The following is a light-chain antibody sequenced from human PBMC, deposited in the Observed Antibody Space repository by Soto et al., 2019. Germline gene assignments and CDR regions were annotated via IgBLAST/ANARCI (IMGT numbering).Light chain of an antibody. CDR2: GAS. V-gene: IGKV3-20*01. Sequence: EIVLTQSPGTLSLSPGERATLSCRAAQSVHRSYLAWYQQKPGQAPRLLIYGASSRATGIPDRFSGSGSGTDFTLTISRLEPEDFAVSYCQQYGDSPTWTFGQGTKVEIK. J-gene: IGKJ1*01. CDR1: QSVHRSY. CDR3: QQYGDSPTWT.